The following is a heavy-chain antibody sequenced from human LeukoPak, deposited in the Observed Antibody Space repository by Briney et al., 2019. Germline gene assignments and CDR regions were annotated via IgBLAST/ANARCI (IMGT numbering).Heavy chain of an antibody. V-gene: IGHV3-30*03. J-gene: IGHJ4*02. D-gene: IGHD3-22*01. CDR1: GFTFSSYG. CDR3: ARVGEGYYGSSGYYRNDY. CDR2: ISYDGSNK. Sequence: GGSLRLSCAASGFTFSSYGMHWVRQAPGKGLGWVAVISYDGSNKYYADSVKGRFTISRDNSKNTLYLQMNSLRAEDTAVYYCARVGEGYYGSSGYYRNDYWGQGTLVTVSS.